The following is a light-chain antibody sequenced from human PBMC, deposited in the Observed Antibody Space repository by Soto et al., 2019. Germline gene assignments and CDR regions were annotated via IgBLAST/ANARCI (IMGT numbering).Light chain of an antibody. J-gene: IGKJ4*01. Sequence: IVMSQSPATLSVSPGERATLSCRASQSFSSNLAWYQQKPGQAPRLLIYGASTRATGIPSRFNGSVSGTDFTLSISSLQPEDFATYYCQQTYRTPLTFGGGTKVDIK. CDR2: GAS. CDR1: QSFSSN. CDR3: QQTYRTPLT. V-gene: IGKV3-15*01.